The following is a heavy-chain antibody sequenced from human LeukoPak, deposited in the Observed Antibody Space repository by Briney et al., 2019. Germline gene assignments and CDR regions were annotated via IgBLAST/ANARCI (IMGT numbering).Heavy chain of an antibody. D-gene: IGHD3/OR15-3a*01. CDR3: ARAPLVDWAFDY. CDR1: GGSFSGYY. CDR2: INHSGST. J-gene: IGHJ4*02. V-gene: IGHV4-34*01. Sequence: SETLSLTCAVYGGSFSGYYWSWIRQPPGKGLEWIGKINHSGSTNYNPSLKSRVTISVDTSKNQFSLKLSSVTAADTAVYYCARAPLVDWAFDYWGQGTLVTVSS.